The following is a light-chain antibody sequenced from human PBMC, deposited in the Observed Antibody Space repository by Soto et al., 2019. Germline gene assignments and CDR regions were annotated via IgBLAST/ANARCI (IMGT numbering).Light chain of an antibody. Sequence: EIVLTQSPATRSSSPGETATLSCRASQYVGTRLAWYQHKPGQAPRLLIYYTSNRATGIPARFSGSGSGTDGTLTINSLANEDVAIYYCHQRQSWTRTFGQGTKVDI. CDR2: YTS. CDR1: QYVGTR. V-gene: IGKV3-11*01. CDR3: HQRQSWTRT. J-gene: IGKJ1*01.